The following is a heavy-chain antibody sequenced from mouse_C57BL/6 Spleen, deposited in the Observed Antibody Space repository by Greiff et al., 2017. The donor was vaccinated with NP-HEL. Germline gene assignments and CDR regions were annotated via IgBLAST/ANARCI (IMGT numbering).Heavy chain of an antibody. Sequence: QVQLQQPGTELVKPGASVKLSCKASGYTFTSYWMHWVKQRPGQGLEWIGNINPSNGGTNYNEKFKSKATLTVDKSSSTAYMQLSSLTSEDAAVYFCASGWLRRGGYAMDYWGQGTSVTVSS. J-gene: IGHJ4*01. CDR3: ASGWLRRGGYAMDY. CDR1: GYTFTSYW. V-gene: IGHV1-53*01. D-gene: IGHD2-2*01. CDR2: INPSNGGT.